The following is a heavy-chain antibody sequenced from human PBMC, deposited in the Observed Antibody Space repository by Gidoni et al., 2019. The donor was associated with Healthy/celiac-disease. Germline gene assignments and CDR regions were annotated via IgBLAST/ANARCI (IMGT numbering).Heavy chain of an antibody. J-gene: IGHJ4*02. D-gene: IGHD2-2*02. CDR2: ISYDGSNK. Sequence: QVQLVESGGGVVQPGRSLRLSCAASGFTFSSYAMHWVRQAPGKGLEWVAVISYDGSNKYYADSVKGRFTISRDNSKNPLYLQMNRLRAEDTAVYYCAREYHFWGQGTLVTVSS. CDR1: GFTFSSYA. V-gene: IGHV3-30-3*01. CDR3: AREYHF.